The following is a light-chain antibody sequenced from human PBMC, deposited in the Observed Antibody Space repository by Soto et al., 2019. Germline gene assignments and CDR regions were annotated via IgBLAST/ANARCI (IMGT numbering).Light chain of an antibody. Sequence: EIVRTQSPATLSVSPGERATLSCRASQSLSSNLAWYQQKPGQAPRLLIYGASTRATGIPARFSGSGSGTEFTLTISSLQSEDFAVYYCQQYNNWPLMYTFGQGTRLEIK. CDR1: QSLSSN. CDR2: GAS. J-gene: IGKJ2*01. CDR3: QQYNNWPLMYT. V-gene: IGKV3-15*01.